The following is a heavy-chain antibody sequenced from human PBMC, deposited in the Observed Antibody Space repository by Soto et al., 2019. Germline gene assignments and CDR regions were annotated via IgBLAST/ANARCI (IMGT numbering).Heavy chain of an antibody. J-gene: IGHJ4*02. CDR3: ATGKDPSIAVAGTGPFDY. Sequence: SVKVSCKASGGTFSSYATSWVRQAPGQGLEWMGGIIPIFGTANYAQKFQGRVTITADESTSTAYMELSSLRSEDTAVYYCATGKDPSIAVAGTGPFDYWGQGTLVTVSS. V-gene: IGHV1-69*13. D-gene: IGHD6-19*01. CDR2: IIPIFGTA. CDR1: GGTFSSYA.